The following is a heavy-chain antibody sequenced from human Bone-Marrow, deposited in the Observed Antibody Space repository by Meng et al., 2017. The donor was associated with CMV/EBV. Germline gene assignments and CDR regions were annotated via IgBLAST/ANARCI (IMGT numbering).Heavy chain of an antibody. CDR1: GFTVSSNY. V-gene: IGHV3-53*01. D-gene: IGHD1-26*01. Sequence: GESLKISCVASGFTVSSNYMSWVRQAPGKGLEWVSVIYSGGSTYCADSVKGRFTISRDSSKNSLFLQMDSLRAEDTAVYYCARGGSTKLRGGFDYWGQGNLVTVSS. CDR2: IYSGGST. J-gene: IGHJ4*02. CDR3: ARGGSTKLRGGFDY.